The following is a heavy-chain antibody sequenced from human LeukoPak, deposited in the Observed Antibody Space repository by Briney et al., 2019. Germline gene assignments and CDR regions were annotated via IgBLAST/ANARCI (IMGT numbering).Heavy chain of an antibody. CDR1: GYTFTSYG. CDR3: AILEDGSGSYYNWGGLYGMDV. Sequence: ASVKVSCKASGYTFTSYGISWVRQAPGQGLEWMGWISAYNGNTNYAQKLQGRVTITTDTSTSTAYMELRSLRSDDTAVYYCAILEDGSGSYYNWGGLYGMDVWGKGTTVTVSS. CDR2: ISAYNGNT. V-gene: IGHV1-18*04. D-gene: IGHD3-10*01. J-gene: IGHJ6*04.